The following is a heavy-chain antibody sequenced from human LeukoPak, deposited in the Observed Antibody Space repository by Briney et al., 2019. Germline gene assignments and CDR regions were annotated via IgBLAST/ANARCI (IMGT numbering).Heavy chain of an antibody. CDR1: GFTFSSYA. V-gene: IGHV3-23*01. CDR2: ISGSGGRT. Sequence: PGGSLRLSCAASGFTFSSYAMSWVRQAPGKGLEWVSAISGSGGRTYYAGSVKGRFTISRDTSKNTLYMQMNSLRAEDTAVYYCAKDMGEDGSYYLDYWGQGTLVTVSP. D-gene: IGHD1-26*01. CDR3: AKDMGEDGSYYLDY. J-gene: IGHJ4*02.